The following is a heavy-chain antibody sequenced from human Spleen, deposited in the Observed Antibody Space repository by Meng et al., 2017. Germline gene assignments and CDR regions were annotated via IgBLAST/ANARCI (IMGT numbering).Heavy chain of an antibody. D-gene: IGHD6-13*01. V-gene: IGHV1-2*06. CDR2: IDPKSGDT. Sequence: ASVKVSCKPSGYNFPDYYIHWVRRAPGQGLEWMGRIDPKSGDTQYAQRFQGRVTMTGDTSISTAYMELSGLRSDDTAMYYCARDEDISAAGKLFGDYWGQGTLVTVSS. J-gene: IGHJ4*02. CDR3: ARDEDISAAGKLFGDY. CDR1: GYNFPDYY.